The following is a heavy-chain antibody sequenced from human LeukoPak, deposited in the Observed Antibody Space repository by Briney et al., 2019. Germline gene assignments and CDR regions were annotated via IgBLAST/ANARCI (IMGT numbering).Heavy chain of an antibody. Sequence: PGGSLRLSCAASGFTFSSYAMSWVRQALGKGLEWVSAISGSGGSTYYADSVKGRFTISRDNSKNTLYLQMNSLRAEDTAVYYCARDMYYDFWSGYYYYYYGMDVWGQGTTVTVSS. CDR2: ISGSGGST. J-gene: IGHJ6*02. CDR1: GFTFSSYA. CDR3: ARDMYYDFWSGYYYYYYGMDV. V-gene: IGHV3-23*01. D-gene: IGHD3-3*01.